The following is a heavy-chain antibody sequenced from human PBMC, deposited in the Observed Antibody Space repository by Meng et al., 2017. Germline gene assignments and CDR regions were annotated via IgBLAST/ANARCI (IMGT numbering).Heavy chain of an antibody. V-gene: IGHV2-5*02. CDR1: VLSLSTGGVG. CDR2: IFWDDDS. Sequence: QTSLKELGPTLVKPKHTLTLIFTFYVLSLSTGGVGVGWTRPPQGKALEWLALIFWDDDSRYSPSLKSRLSITKDTSKNQVFLTMTNMDPVDTATYYCAHRSSAWAFDSWGQGTLVTVSS. D-gene: IGHD7-27*01. CDR3: AHRSSAWAFDS. J-gene: IGHJ4*02.